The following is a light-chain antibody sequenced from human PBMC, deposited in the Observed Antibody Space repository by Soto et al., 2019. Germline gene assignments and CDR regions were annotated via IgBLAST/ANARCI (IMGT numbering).Light chain of an antibody. CDR2: EGS. Sequence: QSALTQPASVSGSPGQSITISCTGTSSDVGSYNLVSWYQQHPGKAPKLMIYEGSKRPSGVSNRFSGSKSGNTASLTISRLQAEDEADYYCCSYVGSSTFEVFGGGTKLTVL. V-gene: IGLV2-23*03. CDR3: CSYVGSSTFEV. CDR1: SSDVGSYNL. J-gene: IGLJ2*01.